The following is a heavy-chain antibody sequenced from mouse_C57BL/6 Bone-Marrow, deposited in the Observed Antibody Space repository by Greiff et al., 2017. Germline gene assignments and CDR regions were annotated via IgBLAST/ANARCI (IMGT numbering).Heavy chain of an antibody. CDR1: GYTFTDYY. V-gene: IGHV1-19*01. Sequence: DVQLQESGPVLVKPGASVKMSCKASGYTFTDYYMNWVKQSHGKSLEWIGVINPYNGGTSYNQKFKGKATLTVDKSSSTAYMELNSLTSEDSAVYYCARSGTDYFDYWGQGTTLTVSS. CDR2: INPYNGGT. D-gene: IGHD4-1*01. J-gene: IGHJ2*01. CDR3: ARSGTDYFDY.